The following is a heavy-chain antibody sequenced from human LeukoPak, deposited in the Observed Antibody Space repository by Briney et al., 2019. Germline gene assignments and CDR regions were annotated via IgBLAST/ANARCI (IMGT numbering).Heavy chain of an antibody. D-gene: IGHD6-6*01. CDR2: IIPIFGTA. Sequence: SVKVSCKASGYTFTTYGLSWVRRAPGQGLEWMGGIIPIFGTANYAQKFQGRVTITADKSTSTAYMELSSLRSEDTAVYYCARDGPHSSSLGYWGQGTLVTVSS. J-gene: IGHJ4*02. CDR3: ARDGPHSSSLGY. CDR1: GYTFTTYG. V-gene: IGHV1-69*06.